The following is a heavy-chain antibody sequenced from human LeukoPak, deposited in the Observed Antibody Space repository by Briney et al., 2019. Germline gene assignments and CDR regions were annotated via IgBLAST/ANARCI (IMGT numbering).Heavy chain of an antibody. J-gene: IGHJ6*02. CDR2: ISYDGSNK. CDR3: ARDRVVVPAATGYYGMDV. D-gene: IGHD2-2*01. CDR1: GFTISSYG. V-gene: IGHV3-30*03. Sequence: PGGSLRLSCAASGFTISSYGMHWVRQTPGKGLEWVAVISYDGSNKYYADSVKGRFTISRDNSKNTLYLQMNSLRAEDTAVYYCARDRVVVPAATGYYGMDVWGQGTTVTVSS.